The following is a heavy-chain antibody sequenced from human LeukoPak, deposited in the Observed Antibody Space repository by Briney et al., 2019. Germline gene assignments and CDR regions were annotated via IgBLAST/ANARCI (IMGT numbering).Heavy chain of an antibody. CDR1: GFTFSSYA. D-gene: IGHD5-24*01. CDR2: ISYDGSNK. V-gene: IGHV3-30-3*02. J-gene: IGHJ3*02. Sequence: GGSLRLSCAASGFTFSSYAMHWVRQAPGKGLEWVAVISYDGSNKYYADSVKGRFTISRDNSKNTLYLQMNSLRAEDTALYYCAEDQGGLIDGYNSGAFDIWGQGTMVTVSS. CDR3: AEDQGGLIDGYNSGAFDI.